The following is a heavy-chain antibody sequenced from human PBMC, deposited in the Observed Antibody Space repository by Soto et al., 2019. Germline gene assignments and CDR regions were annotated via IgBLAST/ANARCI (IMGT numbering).Heavy chain of an antibody. CDR3: ARATANYYYYGMDV. Sequence: PGGSLRLSCAASGFSFSSYEMNWVRQSPGKGLEWVSYISSSGSSIYYADSVRGRFTISRGNAKNSLYLQMNSLRAEDTGVYYCARATANYYYYGMDVWGQGTTVTVSS. CDR2: ISSSGSSI. V-gene: IGHV3-48*03. J-gene: IGHJ6*02. CDR1: GFSFSSYE.